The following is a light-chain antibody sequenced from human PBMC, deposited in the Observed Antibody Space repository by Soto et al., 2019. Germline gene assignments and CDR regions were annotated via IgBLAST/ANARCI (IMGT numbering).Light chain of an antibody. J-gene: IGKJ4*01. CDR2: DAS. CDR3: QQLESYPST. CDR1: QDIATY. Sequence: DIPMTQSPSSLSASVGNRVTITCQASQDIATYLNWYQQKPGKAPNLLIYDASNLETGVPSRFSGGGSGTHFTFTISNLQPEDIATYYCQQLESYPSTFGGGTKVDNK. V-gene: IGKV1-33*01.